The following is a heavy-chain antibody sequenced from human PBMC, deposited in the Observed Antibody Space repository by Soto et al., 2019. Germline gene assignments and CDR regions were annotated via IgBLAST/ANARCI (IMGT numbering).Heavy chain of an antibody. CDR1: GGSISSYY. CDR2: IYYSGST. V-gene: IGHV4-59*01. J-gene: IGHJ5*02. CDR3: ARGYYDILTGWAFDP. D-gene: IGHD3-9*01. Sequence: SETLSLTCTVSGGSISSYYWSWIRQPPGKGLEWIGYIYYSGSTNYNPSLKSRVTISVDTSKNQFSLKLSSVTAADTAVYYCARGYYDILTGWAFDPWGQGTLGTV.